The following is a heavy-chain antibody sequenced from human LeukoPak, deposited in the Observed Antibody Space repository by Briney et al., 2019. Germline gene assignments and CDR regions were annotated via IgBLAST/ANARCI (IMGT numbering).Heavy chain of an antibody. D-gene: IGHD2-15*01. J-gene: IGHJ4*02. CDR2: IIPIFGTA. V-gene: IGHV1-69*05. Sequence: SVKVSCKASGGTFSSYAISWVRQAPGQGLEWMGGIIPIFGTANYAQKFQGRVTITTDESTSTAYVELSSLRSEDTAVYYCARGEGPAATLRYFDYWGQGTLVTVSS. CDR3: ARGEGPAATLRYFDY. CDR1: GGTFSSYA.